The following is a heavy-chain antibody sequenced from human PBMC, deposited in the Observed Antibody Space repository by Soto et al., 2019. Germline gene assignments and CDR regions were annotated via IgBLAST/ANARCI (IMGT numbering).Heavy chain of an antibody. CDR2: IYYSGST. V-gene: IGHV4-59*01. CDR3: EYSSSSPWWFDP. Sequence: PSETLSLTCTVSGGSISSYYWSWIRQPPGKGLEWIGYIYYSGSTNYNPSLKSRVTISVDTSKNQFSLKLSSVTAADTAVYYCEYSSSSPWWFDPWGQGTLVTV. J-gene: IGHJ5*02. D-gene: IGHD6-6*01. CDR1: GGSISSYY.